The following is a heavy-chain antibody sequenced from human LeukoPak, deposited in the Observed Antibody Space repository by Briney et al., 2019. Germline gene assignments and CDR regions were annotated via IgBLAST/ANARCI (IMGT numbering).Heavy chain of an antibody. J-gene: IGHJ6*02. V-gene: IGHV1-18*01. D-gene: IGHD3-10*01. CDR1: GGTSSSYA. CDR3: ARAMVRGVIIYYYYGMDV. CDR2: ISAYNGNT. Sequence: ASVKVSCKASGGTSSSYAISWVRQAPGQGLEWMGWISAYNGNTNYAQKLQGRVTMTTDTSTSTAYMELRSMRSDDTAVYYCARAMVRGVIIYYYYGMDVWGQGTTVTVSS.